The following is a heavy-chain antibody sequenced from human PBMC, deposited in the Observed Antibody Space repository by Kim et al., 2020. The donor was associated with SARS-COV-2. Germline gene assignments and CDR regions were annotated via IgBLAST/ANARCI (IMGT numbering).Heavy chain of an antibody. V-gene: IGHV1-69*13. CDR1: GGTFSSYA. CDR3: ARGEVGSSGYYPGDYYYYGMDV. Sequence: SVKVSCKASGGTFSSYAISWVRQAPGQGLEWMGGIIPIFGTANYAQKFQGRVTITADESTSTAYMELSSLRSEDTAVYYCARGEVGSSGYYPGDYYYYGMDVWGQGTTVTVSS. CDR2: IIPIFGTA. D-gene: IGHD3-22*01. J-gene: IGHJ6*02.